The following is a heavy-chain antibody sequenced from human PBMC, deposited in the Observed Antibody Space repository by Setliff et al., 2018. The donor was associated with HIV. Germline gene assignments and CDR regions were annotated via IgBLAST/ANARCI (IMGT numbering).Heavy chain of an antibody. J-gene: IGHJ4*02. CDR1: GGSISSGGYS. CDR2: IYHRGST. D-gene: IGHD3-16*02. V-gene: IGHV4-30-2*05. CDR3: ARSDYDYVWGSYRDPYYFDY. Sequence: KASETLSLTCDVSGGSISSGGYSWSWIRQPPGKGLEWIGYIYHRGSTYYNPSLKTRAAISVDTSKNQFSLKLSSVTAADTAVYYCARSDYDYVWGSYRDPYYFDYWGQGTLVTVSS.